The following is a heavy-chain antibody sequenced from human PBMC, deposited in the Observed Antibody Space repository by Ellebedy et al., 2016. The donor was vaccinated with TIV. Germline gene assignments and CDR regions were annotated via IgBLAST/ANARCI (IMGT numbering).Heavy chain of an antibody. Sequence: GESLKISCSASGFTFSAFAMSWVRQAPGKGLEWVSGISGSGGSSYQADSVKGRLTTSRDNSKNTLFLQMNNLRAEDTAVYDCARYLGLHWYPEPAAHWGQGTLVAVSS. D-gene: IGHD3-9*01. CDR3: ARYLGLHWYPEPAAH. CDR1: GFTFSAFA. J-gene: IGHJ4*02. CDR2: ISGSGGSS. V-gene: IGHV3-23*01.